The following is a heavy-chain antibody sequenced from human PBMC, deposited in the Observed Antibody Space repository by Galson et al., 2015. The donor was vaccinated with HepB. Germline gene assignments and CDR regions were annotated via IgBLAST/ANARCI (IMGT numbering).Heavy chain of an antibody. J-gene: IGHJ6*02. CDR1: GYTLTELS. CDR3: ATGVHYGSGSYYNTSYYYYGMDV. Sequence: SVKVSCKVSGYTLTELSMHWVRQAPGKGLEWMGGFDPEDGETIYAQKFQGRVTMTKDTSTDTAYMELSSLRSEDTAVYYCATGVHYGSGSYYNTSYYYYGMDVWGQGTTVTVSS. D-gene: IGHD3-10*01. CDR2: FDPEDGET. V-gene: IGHV1-24*01.